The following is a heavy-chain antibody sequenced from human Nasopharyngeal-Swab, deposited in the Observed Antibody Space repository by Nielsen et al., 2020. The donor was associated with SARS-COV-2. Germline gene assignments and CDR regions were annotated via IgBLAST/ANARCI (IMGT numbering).Heavy chain of an antibody. CDR2: INPSGGST. CDR3: ARDRHITIFGVVIKPGDAFDI. Sequence: ASVKVSCKASGYTFTSYYMHWVRQAPGQGLEWMGIINPSGGSTSYAQKFQGRVTMTRDTSTSTVYMELSSLRSEDTAVYYCARDRHITIFGVVIKPGDAFDIWGQGTMVTVSS. D-gene: IGHD3-3*01. CDR1: GYTFTSYY. J-gene: IGHJ3*02. V-gene: IGHV1-46*01.